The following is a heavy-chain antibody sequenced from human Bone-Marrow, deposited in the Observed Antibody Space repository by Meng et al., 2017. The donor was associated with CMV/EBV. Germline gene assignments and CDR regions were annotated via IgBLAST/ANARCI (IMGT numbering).Heavy chain of an antibody. V-gene: IGHV3-21*01. D-gene: IGHD2-2*01. CDR1: GFTFSSYS. Sequence: GGSLRLSCAASGFTFSSYSMNWVRQAPGKGLEWVSSISSSSSYIYYADSVKGRLTISRDNAKNSLYLQMNSLRAEDTAVYYCARDCHTSTSCFDSWGQGTLVTVSS. J-gene: IGHJ4*02. CDR3: ARDCHTSTSCFDS. CDR2: ISSSSSYI.